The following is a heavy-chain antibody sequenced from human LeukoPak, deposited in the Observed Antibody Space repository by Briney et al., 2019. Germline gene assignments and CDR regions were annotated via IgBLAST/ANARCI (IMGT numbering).Heavy chain of an antibody. CDR3: ARRRSVYCSSTSCYRQGYWYFDF. Sequence: SETLSLTCAVYGGSFSGYYWSWIRQPPGKGLEWIGEINHSGSTNYNPSLKSRVTISVDTSKNQFSLKLSSVTAADTAVYYCARRRSVYCSSTSCYRQGYWYFDFWGRGTLVTVSS. CDR2: INHSGST. V-gene: IGHV4-34*01. D-gene: IGHD2-2*01. CDR1: GGSFSGYY. J-gene: IGHJ2*01.